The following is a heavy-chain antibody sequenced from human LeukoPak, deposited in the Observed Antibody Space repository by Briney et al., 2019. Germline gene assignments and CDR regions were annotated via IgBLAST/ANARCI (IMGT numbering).Heavy chain of an antibody. CDR3: ARHGGGGYDWVDY. D-gene: IGHD5-12*01. V-gene: IGHV4-59*08. Sequence: SETLSLTCTVSGASIHDDHFTWIRQPPGRGLEWIGFVYYRGSAKYNPSLESRVTISVDTSKNQFSLKLSSVTVADTAVYYCARHGGGGYDWVDYWGQGTLVTVSS. CDR2: VYYRGSA. J-gene: IGHJ4*02. CDR1: GASIHDDH.